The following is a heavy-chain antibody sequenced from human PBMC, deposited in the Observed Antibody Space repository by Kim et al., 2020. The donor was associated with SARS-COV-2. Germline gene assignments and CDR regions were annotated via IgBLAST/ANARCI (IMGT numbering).Heavy chain of an antibody. Sequence: GGSLRLSCAASGFAFSTYAMSWVRQAPGKGLEWVSFLSYSGCTTYYADSVKGRFTISRDNSENTLYLQMNNLRAEDTAVYFCAKALPVVITNFDCWGQGTLVTVSS. V-gene: IGHV3-23*01. CDR3: AKALPVVITNFDC. J-gene: IGHJ4*02. CDR2: LSYSGCTT. CDR1: GFAFSTYA. D-gene: IGHD3-22*01.